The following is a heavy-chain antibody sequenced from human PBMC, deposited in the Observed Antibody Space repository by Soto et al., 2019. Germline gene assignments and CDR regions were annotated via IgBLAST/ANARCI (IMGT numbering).Heavy chain of an antibody. D-gene: IGHD3-22*01. J-gene: IGHJ4*02. CDR1: GFTFSDYY. Sequence: PGGSLRLSCAASGFTFSDYYMSWIRQAPGKGLEWVSYISSSSSYTNYADSVKGRFTISRDNAKNSLYLQMNSLRAEDTAVYYCAREPLGPTYYYDSSGQFDYWGQGTLVTVSS. CDR3: AREPLGPTYYYDSSGQFDY. CDR2: ISSSSSYT. V-gene: IGHV3-11*05.